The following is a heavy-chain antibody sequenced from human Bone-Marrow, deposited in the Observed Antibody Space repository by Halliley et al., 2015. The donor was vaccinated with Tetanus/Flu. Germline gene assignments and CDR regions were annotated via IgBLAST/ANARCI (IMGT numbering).Heavy chain of an antibody. CDR1: GGSFSLYF. Sequence: TLSLTCDVYGGSFSLYFWTWVRQPPGKGLEWIGESNHSGTSTYNSSRESRVTISVDTSKNQFSLKLTSVTAADTAVYYCARVHHNWFDPWGQGTLVTVSS. CDR2: SNHSGTS. CDR3: ARVHHNWFDP. J-gene: IGHJ5*02. V-gene: IGHV4-34*01.